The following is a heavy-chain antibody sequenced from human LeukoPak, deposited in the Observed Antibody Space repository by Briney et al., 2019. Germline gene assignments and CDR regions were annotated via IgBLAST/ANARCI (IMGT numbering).Heavy chain of an antibody. CDR3: ARGPGQLVP. J-gene: IGHJ5*02. CDR2: TYYRSKWYN. Sequence: SQTLSLTCDISGDSASSSSAAWNWISQSPSRGFEWLGRTYYRSKWYNDYAVSVKSRITINRDTSRNQFSLQLNSVTPEDTAVYYCARGPGQLVPWGQGTLVTVSS. CDR1: GDSASSSSAA. V-gene: IGHV6-1*01. D-gene: IGHD6-13*01.